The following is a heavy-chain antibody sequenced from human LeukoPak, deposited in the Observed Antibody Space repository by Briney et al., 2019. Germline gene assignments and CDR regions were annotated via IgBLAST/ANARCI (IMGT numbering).Heavy chain of an antibody. CDR1: GXTFSNYW. CDR2: INSDGSST. J-gene: IGHJ4*02. D-gene: IGHD3-10*01. Sequence: PGGSLRLSCGASGXTFSNYWMYWVRQAPGKGLVWVSGINSDGSSTYYADSVKGRFTISRDNSKNTLYLQMNSLRAEDTAVYFCAKDHWGAIRGEFDYWGQGTLVTVSS. V-gene: IGHV3-74*01. CDR3: AKDHWGAIRGEFDY.